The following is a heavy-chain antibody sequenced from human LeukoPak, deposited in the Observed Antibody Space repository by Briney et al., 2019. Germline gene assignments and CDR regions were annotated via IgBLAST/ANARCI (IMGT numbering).Heavy chain of an antibody. J-gene: IGHJ4*02. CDR3: ARELRGYHTVTTVD. CDR1: GGSISSGGYY. CDR2: IYHSGST. V-gene: IGHV4-30-2*01. D-gene: IGHD4-17*01. Sequence: PSQTLSLTCTVSGGSISSGGYYWSWIRQPPGKGLEWIGYIYHSGSTYYNPSLKSRVTISVDRSKNQFSLKLSSVTAADTAVYYCARELRGYHTVTTVDWGQGTLVTVSS.